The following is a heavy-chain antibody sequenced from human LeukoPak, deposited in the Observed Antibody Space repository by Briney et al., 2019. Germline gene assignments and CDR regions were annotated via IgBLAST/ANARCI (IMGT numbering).Heavy chain of an antibody. D-gene: IGHD5-18*01. J-gene: IGHJ5*02. CDR1: GYSFTSYW. CDR3: ARISVIQLWLLDP. V-gene: IGHV5-51*01. CDR2: NYPGDSDT. Sequence: GESLQISCKGSGYSFTSYWIGWVRQLPGKGLEWMGINYPGDSDTRYSPSFQGQVTISADKSISTAYLQWSSLKASDTAMYYCARISVIQLWLLDPWGQGTLVTVSS.